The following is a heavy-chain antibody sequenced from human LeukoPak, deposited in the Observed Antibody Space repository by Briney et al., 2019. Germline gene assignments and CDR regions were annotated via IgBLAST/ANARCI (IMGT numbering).Heavy chain of an antibody. D-gene: IGHD2-15*01. Sequence: SETLSLTCSVSGGSISSYYWMWIRQPAGKGREWIGRIYTSGSTNYNPSLKSRVTMSVDTSKNQFSLKLSSVTAADTAVYYCARVWGSGPFDYWGQGTLVTVSS. V-gene: IGHV4-4*07. CDR2: IYTSGST. CDR3: ARVWGSGPFDY. CDR1: GGSISSYY. J-gene: IGHJ4*02.